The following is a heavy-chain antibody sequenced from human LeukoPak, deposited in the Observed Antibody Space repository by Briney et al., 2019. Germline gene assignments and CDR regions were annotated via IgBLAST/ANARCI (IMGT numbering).Heavy chain of an antibody. CDR3: ASGITLVRGPTHFDY. CDR2: ISSSSSYR. D-gene: IGHD3-10*01. Sequence: PGGSLRLSCAGSGFTFSSYSMNWVRQAPGKGLEWVSSISSSSSYRYYADSVKGRFTISRDNAKNSLYLQTNSLRAEDTAVYYCASGITLVRGPTHFDYWGQGTLVTVSS. CDR1: GFTFSSYS. J-gene: IGHJ4*02. V-gene: IGHV3-21*01.